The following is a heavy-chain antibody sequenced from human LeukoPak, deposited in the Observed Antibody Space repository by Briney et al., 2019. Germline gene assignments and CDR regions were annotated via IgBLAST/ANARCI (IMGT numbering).Heavy chain of an antibody. J-gene: IGHJ3*02. V-gene: IGHV4-4*07. CDR1: GGSISSYY. CDR2: IYSSGST. CDR3: VRSDSSSSHTAFDI. D-gene: IGHD6-13*01. Sequence: SETLSLTCTVSGGSISSYYWSWIRQPAGKGLECIGRIYSSGSTNHNPSLESRVTMSVDTSKNQFSLKLSSVTAADTAVYYCVRSDSSSSHTAFDIWGQGTMVTLSS.